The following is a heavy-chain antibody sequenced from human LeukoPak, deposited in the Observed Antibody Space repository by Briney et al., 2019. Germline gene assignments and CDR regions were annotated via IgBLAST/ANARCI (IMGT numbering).Heavy chain of an antibody. J-gene: IGHJ4*01. CDR3: ARSISNSFPFDY. Sequence: GGSLRLSCAASGFDFTPYSMNWVRQSQEKGLEWLSHISGSGRTTYTADSVKGRFSISRDNARKSLYLQMNSLAVEGTAVYFCARSISNSFPFDYWGHGALVIVSS. V-gene: IGHV3-48*04. D-gene: IGHD6-6*01. CDR1: GFDFTPYS. CDR2: ISGSGRTT.